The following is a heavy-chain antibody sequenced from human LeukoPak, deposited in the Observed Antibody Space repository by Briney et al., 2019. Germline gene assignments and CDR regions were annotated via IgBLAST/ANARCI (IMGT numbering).Heavy chain of an antibody. Sequence: GGSLRLSCAASGFTFSSHSMNWVRQAPGKGLEWVSYISSSSSTIYYADSVKGRFTISRDNAKNSLYLQMNSLRAEDTAVYYCARGAYYYEDWGQGTLVTVFS. D-gene: IGHD3-22*01. V-gene: IGHV3-48*01. CDR2: ISSSSSTI. CDR1: GFTFSSHS. J-gene: IGHJ4*02. CDR3: ARGAYYYED.